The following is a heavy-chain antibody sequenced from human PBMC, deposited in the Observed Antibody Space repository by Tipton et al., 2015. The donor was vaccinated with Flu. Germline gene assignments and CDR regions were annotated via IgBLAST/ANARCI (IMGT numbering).Heavy chain of an antibody. CDR3: ARGGIAAADLGGFDI. CDR1: GDSISSNNYY. CDR2: IYISGST. D-gene: IGHD6-13*01. V-gene: IGHV4-61*02. J-gene: IGHJ3*02. Sequence: GLVKPSQTLSLTCSVSGDSISSNNYYWNWIRQHPGRGLEWIGRIYISGSTNYNPSLRSRVTMSLDTSKSQFSLNLNYVTAADTAVYYCARGGIAAADLGGFDIWGRGTMVTVSS.